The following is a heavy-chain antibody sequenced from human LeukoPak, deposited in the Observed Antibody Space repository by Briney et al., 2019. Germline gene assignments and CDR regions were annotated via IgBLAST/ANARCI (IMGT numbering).Heavy chain of an antibody. CDR2: INHSGST. CDR1: GGSFSGYY. Sequence: PSETLSLTCAVYGGSFSGYYWSWIRQPPGKGLEWIGEINHSGSTNYNPSLKSRVTISVDTSKNQFSLKLSSVTAADTAVYYCARATHEKGYCTNGVCYRPRWQWLVPYYFDYWGQGTLVTVSS. D-gene: IGHD2-8*01. V-gene: IGHV4-34*01. J-gene: IGHJ4*02. CDR3: ARATHEKGYCTNGVCYRPRWQWLVPYYFDY.